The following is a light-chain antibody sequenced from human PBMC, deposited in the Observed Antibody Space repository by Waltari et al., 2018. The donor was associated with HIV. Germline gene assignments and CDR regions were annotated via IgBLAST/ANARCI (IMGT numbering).Light chain of an antibody. Sequence: EIVMTQSPATLSVSPGARVTISCRASQNVITNLAWYQQKPGQAPRLLIYGASTRATGVPPRFSGGGSGTEFTLTIGSLQSEDFAFYYCQQYNNWPRTFGQGAKVEVK. CDR1: QNVITN. J-gene: IGKJ1*01. CDR2: GAS. V-gene: IGKV3-15*01. CDR3: QQYNNWPRT.